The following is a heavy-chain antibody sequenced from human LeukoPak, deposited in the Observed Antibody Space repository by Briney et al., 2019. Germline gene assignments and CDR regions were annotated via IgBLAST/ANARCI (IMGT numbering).Heavy chain of an antibody. CDR1: GYTFTSYG. V-gene: IGHV1-18*01. D-gene: IGHD3-22*01. Sequence: ASVKVSCKASGYTFTSYGISWVRQAPGQGLEWMGWISAYNGNTNYAQKLQGRVTMTTDTSTSTAYMELRSLRSDDTAVYYCARGSYYDSSGYSRQWFDPWGQGTLVTVSS. CDR3: ARGSYYDSSGYSRQWFDP. J-gene: IGHJ5*02. CDR2: ISAYNGNT.